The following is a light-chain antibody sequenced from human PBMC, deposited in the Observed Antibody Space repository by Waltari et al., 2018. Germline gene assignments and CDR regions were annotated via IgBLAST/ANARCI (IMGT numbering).Light chain of an antibody. V-gene: IGKV3-15*01. CDR3: QQYMNWPRT. Sequence: EIVRTQSPATLSVSPGERATLSCRASQNVYTNLAWYQQKPGQAPRLLIYGASTRATDNPARVSGSGSGTEFTLTNSSLESEDFAIFYCQQYMNWPRTFGQGTKVEIK. CDR2: GAS. J-gene: IGKJ1*01. CDR1: QNVYTN.